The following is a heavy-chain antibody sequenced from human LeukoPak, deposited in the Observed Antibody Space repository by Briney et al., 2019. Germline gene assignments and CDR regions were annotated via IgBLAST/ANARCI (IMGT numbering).Heavy chain of an antibody. V-gene: IGHV3-7*01. CDR2: IKQDGSER. D-gene: IGHD2-2*02. J-gene: IGHJ4*02. CDR1: GFTFSGYW. Sequence: GGSLRLSCAASGFTFSGYWMSWVRQAPGKGLEWLANIKQDGSERYYVDSAKGRFTISRDNAKNSLFLQVNSLRVEDTAVYYCVTTSGGYCDTTSCYTGRFDFWGQGTLVTVSS. CDR3: VTTSGGYCDTTSCYTGRFDF.